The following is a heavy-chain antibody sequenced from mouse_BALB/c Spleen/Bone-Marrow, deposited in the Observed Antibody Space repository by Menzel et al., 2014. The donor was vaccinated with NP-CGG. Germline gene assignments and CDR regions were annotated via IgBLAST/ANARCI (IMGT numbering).Heavy chain of an antibody. CDR2: IDPENGNT. J-gene: IGHJ3*01. CDR3: ASYYYGSSSFAY. CDR1: GFNFTDTY. D-gene: IGHD1-1*01. Sequence: EVKLQQSGAELVKPGVSVKLSCTASGFNFTDTYMHWVKQRHEQSLEWIGRIDPENGNTNYDPNFQGKATITADTSSNTAYLQLSSLTSEDTAVYYCASYYYGSSSFAYWGQGTLVTVSA. V-gene: IGHV14-3*02.